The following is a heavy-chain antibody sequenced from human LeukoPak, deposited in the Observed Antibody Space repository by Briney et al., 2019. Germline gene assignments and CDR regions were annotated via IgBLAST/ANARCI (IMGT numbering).Heavy chain of an antibody. V-gene: IGHV1-24*01. Sequence: HVASVKVSCKVSGSTLTEFSIHWVRQAPGKGLKWMGGFVPEDDETIYAQSFQGRVTMTEDTSTDTAYMELSSLRSEDTAMYYCATIAPGDLFDSWGQGTLVTVSS. D-gene: IGHD7-27*01. CDR3: ATIAPGDLFDS. CDR2: FVPEDDET. CDR1: GSTLTEFS. J-gene: IGHJ4*02.